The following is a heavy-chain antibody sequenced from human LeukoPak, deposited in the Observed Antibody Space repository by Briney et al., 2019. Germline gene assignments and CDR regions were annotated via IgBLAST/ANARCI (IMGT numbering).Heavy chain of an antibody. Sequence: ASVKVSCKASGGTFSSYAISWVRQAPGQGLEWMGGIIPIFGTANYAQEFQGRVTITADESTSTAYMELSSLRSEDTAVYYCARGVAARFFYFDYWGQGTLVTVSS. J-gene: IGHJ4*02. CDR2: IIPIFGTA. CDR1: GGTFSSYA. CDR3: ARGVAARFFYFDY. D-gene: IGHD6-6*01. V-gene: IGHV1-69*13.